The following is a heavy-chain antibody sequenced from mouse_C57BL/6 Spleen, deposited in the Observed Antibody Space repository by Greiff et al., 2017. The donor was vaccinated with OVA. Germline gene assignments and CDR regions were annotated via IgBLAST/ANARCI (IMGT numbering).Heavy chain of an antibody. V-gene: IGHV1-82*01. D-gene: IGHD1-1*01. J-gene: IGHJ4*01. CDR1: GYAFSSSW. CDR2: IYPGDGDT. Sequence: QVQLQQSGPELVKPGASVKISCKASGYAFSSSWMNWVKQRPGQGLEWIGRIYPGDGDTNYDGKFKGKATLTADKSSSTAYMQLSSLTSEDSAVYFCASSGSSLYYYAMDYWGQGTSVTVSS. CDR3: ASSGSSLYYYAMDY.